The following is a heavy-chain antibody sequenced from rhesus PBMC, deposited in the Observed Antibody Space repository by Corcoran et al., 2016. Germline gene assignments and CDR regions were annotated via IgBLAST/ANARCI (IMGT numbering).Heavy chain of an antibody. J-gene: IGHJ4*01. CDR2: IKNKADGGTA. CDR1: GFTFSNYW. Sequence: EVQLVESGGGLVQPGGSLRLSCAASGFTFSNYWMSWVRQAPGKGLEWVGFIKNKADGGTAAYAESLTGRFTISRDDSKNTLYLQMNSLKTEDTAVYYCTRRGVTRALDYWGQGVLVTVSS. V-gene: IGHV3S11*01. D-gene: IGHD4-23*01. CDR3: TRRGVTRALDY.